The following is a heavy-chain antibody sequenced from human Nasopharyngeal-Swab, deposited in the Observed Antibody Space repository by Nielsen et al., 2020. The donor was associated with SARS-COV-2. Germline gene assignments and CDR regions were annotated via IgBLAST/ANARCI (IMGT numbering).Heavy chain of an antibody. CDR1: GFIFSASA. CDR3: TTDFYFDY. CDR2: VGDKDHNYAT. J-gene: IGHJ4*02. Sequence: GESLKISCAASGFIFSASAIHWVRQASGKGLEWVGRVGDKDHNYATTYGASVQGRFTISRDDSKNTAFLQMDSLKTEDTALYYCTTDFYFDYWGQGTLVTVSS. V-gene: IGHV3-73*01.